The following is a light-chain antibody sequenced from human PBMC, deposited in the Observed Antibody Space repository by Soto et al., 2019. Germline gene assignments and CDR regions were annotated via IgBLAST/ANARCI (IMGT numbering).Light chain of an antibody. CDR1: QNVYNN. V-gene: IGKV3-15*01. CDR2: DAS. J-gene: IGKJ4*01. Sequence: EIVMTQSPATLSVSPGEGATLSCKASQNVYNNLAWYQQRPGQPPRLLIYDASTRATGISARFSGSGYGTXFTLTISSLQSEDFAVYFCQQCRNWPLTFGGGTKVEIK. CDR3: QQCRNWPLT.